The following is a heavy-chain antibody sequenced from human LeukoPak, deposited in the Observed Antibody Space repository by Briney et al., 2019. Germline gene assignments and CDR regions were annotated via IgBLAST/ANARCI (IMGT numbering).Heavy chain of an antibody. V-gene: IGHV3-23*01. Sequence: GGSLRLSCAASGSIPFNSYSMSWVRQAPGKGLEWVSDITSSGETTYYADSVKGRFTISRDNSKNMVYLQMNSLRAEDAATYYCAKVQGYFDYWGQGSLVTVSS. J-gene: IGHJ4*02. CDR2: ITSSGETT. CDR1: GSIPFNSYS. CDR3: AKVQGYFDY.